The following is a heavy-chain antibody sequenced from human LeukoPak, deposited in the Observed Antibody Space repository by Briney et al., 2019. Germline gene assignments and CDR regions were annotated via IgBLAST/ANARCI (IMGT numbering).Heavy chain of an antibody. J-gene: IGHJ4*02. Sequence: ASVKVSCKASGYTFTSYDINWVRQATGQGLEWMGWMNPNSGNTGYAQKFQGRVTMTRNTSISTAYMELSSLRSEDTAVYYCARSYLPSYSGSYYFEGWGQGTLVTVSS. D-gene: IGHD1-26*01. CDR3: ARSYLPSYSGSYYFEG. CDR1: GYTFTSYD. CDR2: MNPNSGNT. V-gene: IGHV1-8*01.